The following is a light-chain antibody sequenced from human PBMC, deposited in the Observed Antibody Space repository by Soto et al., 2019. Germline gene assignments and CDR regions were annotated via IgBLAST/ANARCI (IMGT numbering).Light chain of an antibody. J-gene: IGKJ5*01. CDR2: DAS. V-gene: IGKV1-33*01. CDR1: QDISNY. CDR3: QQYANLPSIT. Sequence: DIQMTQSPSSLSASVGDRVTITCQASQDISNYLNWYQQKPGKAPKLLIYDASNLETGVPSRFSGSRSGTDFTFTISNLQHEDIATYYCQQYANLPSITFGQGTRLEIK.